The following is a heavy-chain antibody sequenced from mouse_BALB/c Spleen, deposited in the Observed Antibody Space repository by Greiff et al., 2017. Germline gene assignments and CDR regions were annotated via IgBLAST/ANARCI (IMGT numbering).Heavy chain of an antibody. CDR2: ISSGGSYT. Sequence: DVMLVESGGDLVKPGGSLKLSCAASGFTFSSYGMSWVRQTPDKRLEWVATISSGGSYTYYPDSVKGRFTISRDNAKNNLYLQMSSLKSEDTAMYYCARGLLYGSAMDYWGQGTSVTVSS. V-gene: IGHV5-6*02. J-gene: IGHJ4*01. CDR3: ARGLLYGSAMDY. D-gene: IGHD2-12*01. CDR1: GFTFSSYG.